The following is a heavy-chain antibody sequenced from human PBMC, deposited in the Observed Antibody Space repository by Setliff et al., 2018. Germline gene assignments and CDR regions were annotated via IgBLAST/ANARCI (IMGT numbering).Heavy chain of an antibody. CDR2: INYSGSS. CDR3: ARHLSYSGETMDV. CDR1: GGSISSSNYY. J-gene: IGHJ6*03. Sequence: SETLSLTCSVSGGSISSSNYYWGWIRQPPGKGLDWIGNINYSGSSYYNPSLKSRVTISVDTSKKYFFLNLTSVTAADTAVYYCARHLSYSGETMDVWGKGTTVTVSS. D-gene: IGHD5-12*01. V-gene: IGHV4-39*01.